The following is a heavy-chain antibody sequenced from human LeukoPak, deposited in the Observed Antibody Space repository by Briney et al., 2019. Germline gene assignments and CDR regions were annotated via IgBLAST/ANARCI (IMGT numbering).Heavy chain of an antibody. CDR1: GGSISSSSYY. CDR3: ARRRSLRITMVRGGIDFDY. D-gene: IGHD3-10*01. Sequence: KTSETLSLTCTVSGGSISSSSYYWGWIRQPPGKGLEWIGSIYYSGSTYYNPSLKSRVTISVDTSKNQFSLKLSSVTAADTAVYYCARRRSLRITMVRGGIDFDYWGQGTLVTVSS. V-gene: IGHV4-39*01. CDR2: IYYSGST. J-gene: IGHJ4*02.